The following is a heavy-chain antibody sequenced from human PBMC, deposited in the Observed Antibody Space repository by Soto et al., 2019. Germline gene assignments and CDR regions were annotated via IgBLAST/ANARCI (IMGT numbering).Heavy chain of an antibody. CDR1: GFTFSSYA. D-gene: IGHD5-12*01. Sequence: GGSLRLSCAASGFTFSSYAMSWVRQAPGKGLEWVSAISGSGGSTYYADSVKGRFTISRDNSKNTLYLQMNSLRAEDTAVYYCAKGKTGWLQWPRVDYWGQGTLVTVSS. CDR3: AKGKTGWLQWPRVDY. J-gene: IGHJ4*02. V-gene: IGHV3-23*01. CDR2: ISGSGGST.